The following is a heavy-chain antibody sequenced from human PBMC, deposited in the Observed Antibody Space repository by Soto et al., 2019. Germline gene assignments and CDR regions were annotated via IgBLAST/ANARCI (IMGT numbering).Heavy chain of an antibody. D-gene: IGHD3-22*01. CDR1: GFTLSLKK. CDR2: ITSSSSYI. Sequence: PXGSLRLSCLDAGFTLSLKKKIWVRQAPGKGLDWVASITSSSSYIYYEDSLKGRFTISRDNAKNSLFLQLDSLRAEDTAVYFCVRARSTDSRPDYWGQGTLVTVSS. CDR3: VRARSTDSRPDY. J-gene: IGHJ4*02. V-gene: IGHV3-21*01.